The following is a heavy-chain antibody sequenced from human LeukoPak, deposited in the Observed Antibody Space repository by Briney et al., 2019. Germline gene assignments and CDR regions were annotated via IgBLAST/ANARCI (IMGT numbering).Heavy chain of an antibody. Sequence: SETLSLTCTVSGGSISSGGYYWSWIRQHPGKGLEWIGYIYYSGSTNYNPSLKSRVTISVDTSKNQFSLKLSSVTAADTAVYYCARTKRFWSGYYITHFDYWGQGTLVTVSS. CDR3: ARTKRFWSGYYITHFDY. J-gene: IGHJ4*02. D-gene: IGHD3-3*01. CDR2: IYYSGST. V-gene: IGHV4-61*08. CDR1: GGSISSGGYY.